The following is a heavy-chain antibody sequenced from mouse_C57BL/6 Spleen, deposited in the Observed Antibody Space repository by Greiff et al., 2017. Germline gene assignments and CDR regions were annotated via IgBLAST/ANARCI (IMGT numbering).Heavy chain of an antibody. D-gene: IGHD1-1*01. J-gene: IGHJ4*01. CDR3: ARCGSSYDYYAMDY. Sequence: QVQLQQSGPELVKPGASVKISCKASGYAFSSSWMNWVKQRPGKGLEWIGRIYPGDGDTNYNGKFKGKATLTADKSSSTAYMQLSSRTSEDSAVYFCARCGSSYDYYAMDYWGQGTSVTVSS. CDR2: IYPGDGDT. CDR1: GYAFSSSW. V-gene: IGHV1-82*01.